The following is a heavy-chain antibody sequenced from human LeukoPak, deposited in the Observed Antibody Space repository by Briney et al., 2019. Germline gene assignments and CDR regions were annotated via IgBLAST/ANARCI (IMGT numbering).Heavy chain of an antibody. V-gene: IGHV3-7*01. CDR1: GSTFSSYW. J-gene: IGHJ6*03. D-gene: IGHD6-19*01. CDR2: IKQDGSEK. CDR3: ARVQVSGWYSTYYYYYYMDV. Sequence: GGSLRLSCAASGSTFSSYWMSWVRQAPGKGLEWVANIKQDGSEKYYVDSVKGRFTISRDNAKNSLYLQMNSLRAEDTAVYYCARVQVSGWYSTYYYYYYMDVWGKGTPVTVSS.